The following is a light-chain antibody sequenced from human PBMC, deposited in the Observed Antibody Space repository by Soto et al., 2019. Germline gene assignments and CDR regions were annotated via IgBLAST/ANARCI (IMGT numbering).Light chain of an antibody. J-gene: IGKJ1*01. Sequence: EIVLTQSPGTLSLSPGERATLSCRASQSVSSSYLAWYQQKPGQAPRLLIYGASSRATGIPDRFSGSGSGTDFTLTISRLEPEDFAVYYCQQYYSSPWTVGLGTKV. CDR2: GAS. CDR3: QQYYSSPWT. CDR1: QSVSSSY. V-gene: IGKV3-20*01.